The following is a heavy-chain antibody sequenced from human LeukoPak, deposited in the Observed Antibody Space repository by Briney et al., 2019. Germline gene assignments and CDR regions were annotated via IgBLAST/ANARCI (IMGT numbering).Heavy chain of an antibody. V-gene: IGHV3-30*02. J-gene: IGHJ4*02. D-gene: IGHD3-3*01. CDR2: IRYDGSNK. Sequence: PGGSLRLSCAASGFTFSSYGMHWVRQAPGKGLEWVAFIRYDGSNKYYADSVKGRFTISRDNSKNTLYLQMNSLRAEDTAVYYCASWYYDFWSGYYNEETGDYWGQGTLVTVSS. CDR1: GFTFSSYG. CDR3: ASWYYDFWSGYYNEETGDY.